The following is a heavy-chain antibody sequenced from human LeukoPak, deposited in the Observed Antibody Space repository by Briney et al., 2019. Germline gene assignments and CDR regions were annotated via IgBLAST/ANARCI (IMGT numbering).Heavy chain of an antibody. CDR3: SVLWFGTKDV. CDR2: IYSGGST. D-gene: IGHD3-10*01. Sequence: GGSLRLSCAASGFTDSSNYMSWVRQAPGKGLEWVSVIYSGGSTYYADSVKGRFTISRDNSKNTLYLQMNSLRAEDTAVYYCSVLWFGTKDVWGKGTTVTVSS. J-gene: IGHJ6*04. CDR1: GFTDSSNY. V-gene: IGHV3-66*02.